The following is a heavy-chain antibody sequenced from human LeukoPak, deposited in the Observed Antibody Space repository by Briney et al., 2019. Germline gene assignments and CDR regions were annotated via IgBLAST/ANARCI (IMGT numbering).Heavy chain of an antibody. V-gene: IGHV3-53*01. CDR1: GFTVSSNY. D-gene: IGHD2-15*01. CDR2: IYSGGST. Sequence: GGSLRLSCAASGFTVSSNYMSWVRQAPGKGLEWVSVIYSGGSTYYADSVKGRFTISRDNSKNTLYLQMNSLRAEDTAVYYCARRRGGLGGYHGMDVWGQGTTVTVSS. CDR3: ARRRGGLGGYHGMDV. J-gene: IGHJ6*02.